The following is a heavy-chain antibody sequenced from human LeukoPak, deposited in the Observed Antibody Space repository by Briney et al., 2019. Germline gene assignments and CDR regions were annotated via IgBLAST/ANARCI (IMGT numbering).Heavy chain of an antibody. CDR3: ARDFYGDDGHHPFDY. V-gene: IGHV4-4*07. J-gene: IGHJ4*02. Sequence: SETLSLTCSVSAASIRSYYWNWIRQSAGKGLEWVGRIYASGSTNYNPSLKSRVTISMDKSKNQFSLNLKSVTAADTAIYYCARDFYGDDGHHPFDYWGQGVLVTVSS. D-gene: IGHD2/OR15-2a*01. CDR1: AASIRSYY. CDR2: IYASGST.